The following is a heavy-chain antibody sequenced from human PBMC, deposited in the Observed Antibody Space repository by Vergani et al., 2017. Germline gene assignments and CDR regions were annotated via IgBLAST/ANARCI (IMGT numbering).Heavy chain of an antibody. CDR2: IYYSGST. CDR1: GGSISSYY. V-gene: IGHV4-59*01. J-gene: IGHJ6*04. Sequence: QVQLQESGPGLVKPSETLSLTCTVSGGSISSYYWSWIRQPPGKGLEWLGYIYYSGSTSYNPSLKSRVTISVDTSKSHFSLNLSSVTAADTAVYYCARGYGDYYYYGVDVWGKGTTVTVSS. D-gene: IGHD4-17*01. CDR3: ARGYGDYYYYGVDV.